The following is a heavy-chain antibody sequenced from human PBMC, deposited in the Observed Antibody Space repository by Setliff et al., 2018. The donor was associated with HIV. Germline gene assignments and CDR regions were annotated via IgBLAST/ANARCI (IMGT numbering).Heavy chain of an antibody. J-gene: IGHJ4*02. V-gene: IGHV3-7*03. CDR1: GFIFSNYW. CDR3: ARAYNVYDYRFDSSGYDY. D-gene: IGHD3-22*01. Sequence: PGGSLRLSCAASGFIFSNYWMSWVRQAPGKGLEWVANIRQDGSEKYYVDSVRGRFTISRDNAENSLYLRMNSLRAEDTAVYYCARAYNVYDYRFDSSGYDYWGQGTLVTVSS. CDR2: IRQDGSEK.